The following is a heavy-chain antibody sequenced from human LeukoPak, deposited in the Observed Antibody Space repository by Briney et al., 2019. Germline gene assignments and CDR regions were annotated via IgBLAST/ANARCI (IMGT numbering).Heavy chain of an antibody. Sequence: GGSLRLSCAASGFTFSSYAMSWVRQAPGKGLEWVSAISGSGGSTYHADSVKGRFTISRDNSKNALCLQMNSLRAEDTAVYYCAKHTAMGVLYMDVWGKGTTVTVSS. D-gene: IGHD5-18*01. V-gene: IGHV3-23*01. CDR1: GFTFSSYA. CDR2: ISGSGGST. J-gene: IGHJ6*03. CDR3: AKHTAMGVLYMDV.